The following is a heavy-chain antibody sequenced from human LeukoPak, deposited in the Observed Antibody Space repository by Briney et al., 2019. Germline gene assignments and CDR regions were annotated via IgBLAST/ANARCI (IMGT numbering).Heavy chain of an antibody. CDR2: IIPILGIA. Sequence: SVKVSCKASGGTFSSYTISWVRQAPGQGLEWMGRIIPILGIANYAQKFQGRVTITADKSTSTAYMELSSLRSEDAAVYYCASNQITIFGVVKGLGAFDIWGQGTMVTVSS. CDR3: ASNQITIFGVVKGLGAFDI. J-gene: IGHJ3*02. V-gene: IGHV1-69*02. CDR1: GGTFSSYT. D-gene: IGHD3-3*01.